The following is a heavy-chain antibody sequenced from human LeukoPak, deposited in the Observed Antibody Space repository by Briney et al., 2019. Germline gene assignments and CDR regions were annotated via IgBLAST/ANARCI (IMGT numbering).Heavy chain of an antibody. V-gene: IGHV4-59*01. D-gene: IGHD3-22*01. CDR3: ARTPYYYDSSGYRNWFDP. Sequence: PSETLSLTCTVSGGSISSYYWSWIRQPPGKGLERIGYIYYSGSTNYNPSLKSRVTISVDTSKNQFSLKLSSVTAADTAVYYCARTPYYYDSSGYRNWFDPWGQGTLVTVSS. J-gene: IGHJ5*02. CDR2: IYYSGST. CDR1: GGSISSYY.